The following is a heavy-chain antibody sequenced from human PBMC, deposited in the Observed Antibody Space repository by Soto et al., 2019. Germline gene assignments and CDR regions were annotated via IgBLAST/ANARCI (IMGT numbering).Heavy chain of an antibody. D-gene: IGHD4-17*01. Sequence: ASVKVSCKASGYTFTGYYMHWVRQAPGQGLEWMGWINPNSGGTNYAQKFQGWVTMTRDTSISTAYMELSRLRSDDTAVYYCARDSGSKGYGDSYAFDIWGQGTMVTV. CDR1: GYTFTGYY. J-gene: IGHJ3*02. CDR3: ARDSGSKGYGDSYAFDI. CDR2: INPNSGGT. V-gene: IGHV1-2*04.